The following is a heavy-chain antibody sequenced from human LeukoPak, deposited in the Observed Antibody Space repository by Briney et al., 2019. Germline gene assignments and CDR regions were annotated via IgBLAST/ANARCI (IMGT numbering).Heavy chain of an antibody. D-gene: IGHD2-2*01. CDR2: INQDGSEK. V-gene: IGHV3-7*01. CDR3: AREGPSPVVPVTHWFDP. CDR1: GFTFSSYW. J-gene: IGHJ5*02. Sequence: GGSLRLSCAASGFTFSSYWMSWVRQAPGKGLEWVANINQDGSEKYCVDSVKGRFTISRDNAKNSLYLQMNSLRAEDTAVYYCAREGPSPVVPVTHWFDPWGQGTLVSVSS.